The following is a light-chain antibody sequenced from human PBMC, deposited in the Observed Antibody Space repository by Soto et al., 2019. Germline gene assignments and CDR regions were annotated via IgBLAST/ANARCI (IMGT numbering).Light chain of an antibody. J-gene: IGKJ4*01. CDR1: QSVSYY. CDR2: DVS. V-gene: IGKV3-11*01. Sequence: EVVLTQFPAILSLSPGESATLSCRASQSVSYYLAWYQQKPGQAPRLLIYDVSKRATGIPARFSGSGSGTDFTLTISRPEPEDFAVYYCQQYGSSPLTFGGGTRMEIK. CDR3: QQYGSSPLT.